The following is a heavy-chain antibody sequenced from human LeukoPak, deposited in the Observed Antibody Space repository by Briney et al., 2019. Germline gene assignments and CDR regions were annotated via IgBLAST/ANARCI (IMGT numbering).Heavy chain of an antibody. D-gene: IGHD3-22*01. J-gene: IGHJ4*02. CDR1: GFTFSSYA. V-gene: IGHV3-23*01. Sequence: PGGSLRLSCPASGFTFSSYAMSWVRQAPGKGLEWVSALSGSGGSTYYADSVKGRFTISRDNSKNTLYLQINSLRADDTAVYYCAKDPRRYYYDSSAYYDYWGQGTLVTVSS. CDR3: AKDPRRYYYDSSAYYDY. CDR2: LSGSGGST.